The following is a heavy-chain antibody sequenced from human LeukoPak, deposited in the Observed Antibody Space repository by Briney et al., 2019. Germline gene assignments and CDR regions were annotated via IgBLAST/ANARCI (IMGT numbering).Heavy chain of an antibody. CDR1: GFTFSSYG. V-gene: IGHV3-23*01. Sequence: GGSLRLSCAASGFTFSSYGMSWVRQAPGKGLEWVSAISGSGGSTYYADSVKGRFTISRDNSKNTLYLQMNSLRAEDTAVYYCAKDLWGLGSYHFDYWGQGTLVTVSS. CDR2: ISGSGGST. D-gene: IGHD3-10*01. CDR3: AKDLWGLGSYHFDY. J-gene: IGHJ4*02.